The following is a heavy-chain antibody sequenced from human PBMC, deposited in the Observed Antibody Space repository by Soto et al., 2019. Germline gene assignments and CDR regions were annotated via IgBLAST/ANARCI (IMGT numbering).Heavy chain of an antibody. CDR3: ARYKYSSAA. D-gene: IGHD6-25*01. CDR2: IYHSGST. V-gene: IGHV4-31*03. Sequence: QVQLQESGPGLVKPSKTLSLTCTVSGVSISSGGYSWTWIRQFPGKGLEWIGYIYHSGSTQYNPSVRSRVTMSVYTSKSQFSLNMTSVTAADTAMYFCARYKYSSAAWGQGTLVIVSS. J-gene: IGHJ5*02. CDR1: GVSISSGGYS.